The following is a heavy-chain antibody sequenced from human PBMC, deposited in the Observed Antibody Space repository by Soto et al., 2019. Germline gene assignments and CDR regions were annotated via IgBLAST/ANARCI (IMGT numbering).Heavy chain of an antibody. Sequence: GGSLRLSCAASGFTFSSYAMSWVRQAQGKEMERVTTISGSSGSTYYADSVKGQFKISRDNSKNTLYLQMNSLRAEDTAVYYCAKVLTVDCSGGSCYYRRPPLAWGQGTTVTVSS. V-gene: IGHV3-23*01. CDR1: GFTFSSYA. CDR3: AKVLTVDCSGGSCYYRRPPLA. J-gene: IGHJ6*02. CDR2: ISGSSGST. D-gene: IGHD2-15*01.